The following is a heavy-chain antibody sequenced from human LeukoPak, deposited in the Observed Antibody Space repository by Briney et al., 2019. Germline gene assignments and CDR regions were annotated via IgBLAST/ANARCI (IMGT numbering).Heavy chain of an antibody. V-gene: IGHV3-7*01. CDR2: IKQDGSEK. CDR3: ARFADSSGYYYYYGMDV. J-gene: IGHJ6*02. D-gene: IGHD3-22*01. CDR1: GLTLSNYW. Sequence: GGSLRLSCTASGLTLSNYWMIWVRQAPGKGLQWVAKIKQDGSEKYYVDSVKGRFTISRDNAENSLYLQMNSLRAEDTAVYYCARFADSSGYYYYYGMDVWGQGTTVTVSS.